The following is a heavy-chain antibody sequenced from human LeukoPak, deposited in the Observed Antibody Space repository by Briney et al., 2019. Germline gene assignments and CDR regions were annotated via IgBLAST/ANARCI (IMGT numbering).Heavy chain of an antibody. Sequence: PGGSPRLSCAASGFIVSGTYMTWVRQAPGKGLECVSIIYSGGDTYYTDSVKGRFIISRDNSKNTLSLQMNNLRPDDTGFYYCATFIATKLDNWGQGILVTVSS. CDR3: ATFIATKLDN. J-gene: IGHJ4*02. CDR1: GFIVSGTY. D-gene: IGHD2-15*01. V-gene: IGHV3-53*05. CDR2: IYSGGDT.